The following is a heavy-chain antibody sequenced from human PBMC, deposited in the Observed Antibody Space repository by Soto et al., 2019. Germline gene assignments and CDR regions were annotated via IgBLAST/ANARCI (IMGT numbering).Heavy chain of an antibody. CDR3: ARDRLPMVVVVMGWFDP. V-gene: IGHV3-11*01. D-gene: IGHD3-22*01. CDR2: ISGSRNTI. J-gene: IGHJ5*02. CDR1: GFSFRDYY. Sequence: QVQLVESGGALVKPGGSLRLSCAASGFSFRDYYMSWIRQAPGKGLEWISYISGSRNTIYYADSVKGRFIISRDNAKNSLFLQMNSLRADDTAVYYCARDRLPMVVVVMGWFDPWGQGTLVTVSS.